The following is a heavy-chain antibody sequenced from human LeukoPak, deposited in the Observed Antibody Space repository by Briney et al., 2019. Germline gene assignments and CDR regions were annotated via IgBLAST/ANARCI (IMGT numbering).Heavy chain of an antibody. D-gene: IGHD2-21*01. CDR2: TYYTSTWDN. V-gene: IGHV6-1*01. Sequence: SQTLSLTCDISGDSVSSNSAAWNWIRQSPSRGLEWLGRTYYTSTWDNDYAVSVKSRISVNPDTSKNRFSLQLNSVTPGDTAVYYCARGRIAYYGMDVWGQGTTVTVSS. CDR1: GDSVSSNSAA. J-gene: IGHJ6*02. CDR3: ARGRIAYYGMDV.